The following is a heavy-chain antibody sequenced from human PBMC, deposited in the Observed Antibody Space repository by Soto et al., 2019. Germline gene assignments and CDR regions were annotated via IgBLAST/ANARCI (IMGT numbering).Heavy chain of an antibody. D-gene: IGHD5-12*01. V-gene: IGHV4-31*03. CDR1: GSSISSGGYY. CDR3: ARGEMATIMPRY. J-gene: IGHJ4*02. Sequence: PSETLSLTCTVSGSSISSGGYYWSWIRQHPGKGLEWIGYIYYSGSTYYNPSLKSRVTISVDTSKNQFSLKLSSVTAADTAVYYCARGEMATIMPRYWGQGTLVTVSS. CDR2: IYYSGST.